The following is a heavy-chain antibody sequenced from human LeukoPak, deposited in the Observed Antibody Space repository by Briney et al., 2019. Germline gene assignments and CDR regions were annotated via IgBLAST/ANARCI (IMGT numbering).Heavy chain of an antibody. CDR1: GGSISNYY. CDR3: ARLAHDTYYYDSSGYYFDY. V-gene: IGHV4-59*08. CDR2: IYYSGST. Sequence: SETLSLTCTVSGGSISNYYWSWIRQPPGKGLEWIGYIYYSGSTNYNPSLKSRVTISVDTSKNQFSLKLSSVTAADTAVYYCARLAHDTYYYDSSGYYFDYWGQGTLVTVSS. D-gene: IGHD3-22*01. J-gene: IGHJ4*02.